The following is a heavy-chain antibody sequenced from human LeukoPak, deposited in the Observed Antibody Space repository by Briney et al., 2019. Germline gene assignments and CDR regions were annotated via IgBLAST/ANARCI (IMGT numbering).Heavy chain of an antibody. D-gene: IGHD3-22*01. V-gene: IGHV1-69*04. CDR3: ASRYYYDSSGYNTDAFDI. CDR1: GGTFSSYA. CDR2: IIPILGIA. Sequence: ASVKVSCRASGGTFSSYAISWVRQAPGQGLEWMGRIIPILGIANYAQKFQGRVTITADKSTSTAYMELSSLRSEDTAVYYCASRYYYDSSGYNTDAFDIWGQGTMVTVSS. J-gene: IGHJ3*02.